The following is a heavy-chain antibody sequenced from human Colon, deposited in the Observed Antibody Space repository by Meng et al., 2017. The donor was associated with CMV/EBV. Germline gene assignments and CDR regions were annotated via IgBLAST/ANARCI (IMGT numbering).Heavy chain of an antibody. CDR1: GFTFSAYP. CDR2: ISHDGATK. CDR3: ARDREFAMDV. Sequence: GGSLRLSCAASGFTFSAYPMHWVRQAPGKGLEWVAIISHDGATKNYAESVKGRFSISRDNLQNTVTVQMNSLRGGDTALYYCARDREFAMDVWGQGTTVTVSS. J-gene: IGHJ6*02. V-gene: IGHV3-30*04.